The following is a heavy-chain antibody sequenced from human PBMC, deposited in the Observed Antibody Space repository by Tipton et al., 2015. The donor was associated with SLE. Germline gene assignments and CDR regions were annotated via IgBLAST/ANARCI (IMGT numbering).Heavy chain of an antibody. D-gene: IGHD5-24*01. CDR3: AKLPLT. CDR2: VYYNENT. V-gene: IGHV4-59*01. Sequence: TLSLTCTVSGGAISTYYWSWIRQPPGKGLEWSGYVYYNENTDYNPSLRSRVTISVDTSKNQISLRLTSVTAADTAVYFCAKLPLTWGQGILVTVSS. J-gene: IGHJ5*02. CDR1: GGAISTYY.